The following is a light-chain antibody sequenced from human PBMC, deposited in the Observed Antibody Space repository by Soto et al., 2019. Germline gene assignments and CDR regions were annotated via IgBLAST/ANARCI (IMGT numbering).Light chain of an antibody. CDR1: TSDFSRYNY. CDR2: EVT. V-gene: IGLV2-14*01. CDR3: SSYTASTTLFL. J-gene: IGLJ1*01. Sequence: QSVLAQPASVSGSPGQSITISCTGTTSDFSRYNYVAWYQQVPGRAPKLLIYEVTNRPSGVSSRFSGSKSGNTASLTISGLQSDDEADYYCSSYTASTTLFLFGTGTKVTVL.